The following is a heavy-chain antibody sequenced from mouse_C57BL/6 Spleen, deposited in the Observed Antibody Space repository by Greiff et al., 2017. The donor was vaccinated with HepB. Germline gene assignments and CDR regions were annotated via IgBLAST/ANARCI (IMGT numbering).Heavy chain of an antibody. CDR2: ISYDGSN. V-gene: IGHV3-6*01. CDR3: ARESNYMAWFAY. CDR1: GYSITSGYY. J-gene: IGHJ3*01. D-gene: IGHD2-5*01. Sequence: EVQLQQSGPGLVKPSQSLSLTCSVTGYSITSGYYWNWIRQFPGNKLEWMGYISYDGSNNYNPSLKNRISITRDTSKNQFFLKLNSVTTEDTATYYCARESNYMAWFAYWGQWTLVTVSA.